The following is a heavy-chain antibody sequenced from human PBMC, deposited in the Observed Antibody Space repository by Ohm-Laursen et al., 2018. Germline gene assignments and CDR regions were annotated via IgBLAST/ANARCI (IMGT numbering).Heavy chain of an antibody. J-gene: IGHJ6*02. V-gene: IGHV3-33*05. CDR1: AFTFSNSA. CDR2: ISYDGSNK. D-gene: IGHD3-10*01. CDR3: ARVEARMVRGIIPRYYYYGMDV. Sequence: SLRLSCSASAFTFSNSAMHWVRQAPGKGLEWVAVISYDGSNKYYADSVKGRFTISRDNSKNTLYLQMNSLRVEDTAIYYCARVEARMVRGIIPRYYYYGMDVWGQGTTVTVSS.